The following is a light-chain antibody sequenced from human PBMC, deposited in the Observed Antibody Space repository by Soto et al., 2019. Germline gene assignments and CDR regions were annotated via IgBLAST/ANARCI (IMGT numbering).Light chain of an antibody. Sequence: QPVLTQPPSVSGAPGQRVTIPCTGSRSNLGAGYGVHWYQQLPGTAPKLLIAGNTNRPSGVPDRFSASKSGTSASLTISGLQAEDEADYYCQSYDTSLSAVVFGGGTQLTVL. V-gene: IGLV1-40*01. CDR2: GNT. J-gene: IGLJ2*01. CDR3: QSYDTSLSAVV. CDR1: RSNLGAGYG.